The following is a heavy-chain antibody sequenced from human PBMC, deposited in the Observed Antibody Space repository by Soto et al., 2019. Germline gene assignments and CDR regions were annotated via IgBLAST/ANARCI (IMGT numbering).Heavy chain of an antibody. J-gene: IGHJ4*02. CDR2: ITPIVGTA. V-gene: IGHV1-69*12. Sequence: QVQLVQSGAEVKKPGSSVKVSCKASGGTFSSYAISWVRQAPGQGLEWMGGITPIVGTANYAQKFQGRVTITADESKSIADMELSRLRSEDRAVDYGAREGRSSGFYDYWGQGTMVTVSS. CDR3: AREGRSSGFYDY. CDR1: GGTFSSYA. D-gene: IGHD6-19*01.